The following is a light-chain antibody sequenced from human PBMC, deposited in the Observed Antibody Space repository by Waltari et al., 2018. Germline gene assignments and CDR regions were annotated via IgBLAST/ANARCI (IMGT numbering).Light chain of an antibody. CDR3: APWDDSLSGPGV. CDR2: RNN. Sequence: QSVLTQPPSASGTPGQRVTISCSGSSPNIGSNFVYWYQQLPGTAPKLLIYRNNQRPSGVPDRFSGSKSGTSASLAISGLRSEDEADYYCAPWDDSLSGPGVFGGGTKLTVL. CDR1: SPNIGSNF. J-gene: IGLJ3*02. V-gene: IGLV1-47*01.